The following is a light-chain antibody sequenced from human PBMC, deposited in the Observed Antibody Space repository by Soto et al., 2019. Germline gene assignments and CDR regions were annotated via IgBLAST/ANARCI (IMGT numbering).Light chain of an antibody. CDR3: QQSYTSPPT. CDR1: QSIGAY. J-gene: IGKJ2*01. Sequence: DIQMTQSPSSLSASVGDRVSITFRASQSIGAYLNWYQHKPGKAPKLLIYGASSLHSGDPSRFSGSGSGTDFTLSISSLQPEDFATYFCQQSYTSPPTFGQGTKLQIK. CDR2: GAS. V-gene: IGKV1-39*01.